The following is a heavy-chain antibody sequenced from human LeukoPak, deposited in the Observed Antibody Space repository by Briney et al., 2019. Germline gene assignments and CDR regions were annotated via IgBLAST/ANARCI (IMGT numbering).Heavy chain of an antibody. Sequence: GGSLRLSCAASGFTFSSYGMHWVRQAPGKGLEWVAVISYDGGNKYYADSVKGRFTISRDNSKNTLYLQMNSLRAEDTAVYYCAKDPSVVVPAAKEDNWGQGTLVTVSS. D-gene: IGHD2-2*01. CDR3: AKDPSVVVPAAKEDN. CDR2: ISYDGGNK. J-gene: IGHJ4*02. V-gene: IGHV3-30*18. CDR1: GFTFSSYG.